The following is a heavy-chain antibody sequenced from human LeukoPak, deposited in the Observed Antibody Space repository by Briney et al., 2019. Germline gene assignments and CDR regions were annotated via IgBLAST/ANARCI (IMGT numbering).Heavy chain of an antibody. CDR2: IYYSGST. CDR1: GGSISSYY. J-gene: IGHJ4*02. D-gene: IGHD5-12*01. V-gene: IGHV4-59*08. Sequence: SETLSLTCTVSGGSISSYYWSWIRQPPGKGLEWIGYIYYSGSTNYNPSLKSRVTISVDTSKNQFSLKLSSVTAADTAVYYCARQGDGYEIDYWGQGTLVTVSS. CDR3: ARQGDGYEIDY.